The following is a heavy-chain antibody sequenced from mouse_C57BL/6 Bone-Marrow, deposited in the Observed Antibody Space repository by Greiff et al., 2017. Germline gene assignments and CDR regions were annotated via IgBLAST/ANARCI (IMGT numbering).Heavy chain of an antibody. CDR2: IYPGDGDT. V-gene: IGHV1-82*01. J-gene: IGHJ2*01. CDR1: GYAFSSSW. D-gene: IGHD1-1*01. Sequence: QVQLQQSGPELVKPGASVKISCKASGYAFSSSWMNWVKQRPGKGLEWIGRIYPGDGDTNYNGKFKGKATLTADKSSSTAYMQLSSLTSEDSAVYFCARRSNYIDYWGQGTTLTVSS. CDR3: ARRSNYIDY.